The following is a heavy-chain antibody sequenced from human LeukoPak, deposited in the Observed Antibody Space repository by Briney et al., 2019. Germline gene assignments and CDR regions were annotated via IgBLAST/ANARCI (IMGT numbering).Heavy chain of an antibody. CDR2: IYYSGST. CDR1: GGSISSYY. Sequence: SETLSLTCTVSGGSISSYYWSWIRQPPGKGLEWIGYIYYSGSTNYNPSLKSRVTISVDTSKNQFSLKLSSVTAADTAVYYCARDGYSQLLDLGGMDVWGKGTTATVSS. D-gene: IGHD2-2*02. J-gene: IGHJ6*04. CDR3: ARDGYSQLLDLGGMDV. V-gene: IGHV4-59*01.